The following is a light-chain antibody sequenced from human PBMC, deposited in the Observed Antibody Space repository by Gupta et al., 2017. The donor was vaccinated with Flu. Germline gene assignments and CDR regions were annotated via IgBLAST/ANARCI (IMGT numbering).Light chain of an antibody. CDR2: GAS. CDR3: QQHKNWPPWT. J-gene: IGKJ1*01. V-gene: IGKV3-15*01. Sequence: EIVITQPPATLSVSPGERATLSCRASQSVSSNLDWYQQKPGQAPRLLIYGASARGTGIPARFSGSGCGTEFTLTISSRQSEDFAVYYCQQHKNWPPWTFGQGTKVEIK. CDR1: QSVSSN.